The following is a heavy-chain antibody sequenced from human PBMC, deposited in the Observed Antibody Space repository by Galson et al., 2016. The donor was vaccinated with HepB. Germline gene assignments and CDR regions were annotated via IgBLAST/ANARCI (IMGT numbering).Heavy chain of an antibody. CDR3: VRGAARPGDWYFDL. CDR2: ITSGSAYI. J-gene: IGHJ2*01. CDR1: GFTFSDYD. Sequence: SLRLSCAASGFTFSDYDLNWVRQAPGKGLEWVSSITSGSAYIKYADSVKGRFTISRDNGKNSLYLQTNSLRAGDTAVYYCVRGAARPGDWYFDLWGRGTLVTVSS. D-gene: IGHD6-6*01. V-gene: IGHV3-21*06.